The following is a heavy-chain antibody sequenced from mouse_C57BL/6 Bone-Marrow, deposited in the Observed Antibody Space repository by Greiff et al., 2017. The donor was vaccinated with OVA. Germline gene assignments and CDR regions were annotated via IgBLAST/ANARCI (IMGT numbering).Heavy chain of an antibody. Sequence: QVQLQQSGAELVRPGASVKLSCKASGYTFTSYGISWVKQRTGQGLEWIGEIYPRSGNTYYNEKFKGKATLTADKSSSTAYMELRSLTSEDSAVYFCARPLLCYAMGDWGQGTSVTVSS. CDR1: GYTFTSYG. CDR2: IYPRSGNT. CDR3: ARPLLCYAMGD. J-gene: IGHJ4*01. D-gene: IGHD1-1*01. V-gene: IGHV1-81*01.